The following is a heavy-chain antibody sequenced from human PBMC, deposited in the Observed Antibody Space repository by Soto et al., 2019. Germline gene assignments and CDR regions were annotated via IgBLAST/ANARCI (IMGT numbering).Heavy chain of an antibody. CDR1: GGAISSYY. V-gene: IGHV4-59*01. CDR3: ARDTLSRFGSGYYIGGNYYYGMDV. D-gene: IGHD3-3*01. J-gene: IGHJ6*02. CDR2: MYYSGST. Sequence: QVQLQESGPGLVKPSETLSLTCTVSGGAISSYYWSWIRQPPGKGLEWIGYMYYSGSTKYNPSLKSRVTISIDTSKIQFSLNLSSVTAADTAVYYCARDTLSRFGSGYYIGGNYYYGMDVWGQGTTVTVSS.